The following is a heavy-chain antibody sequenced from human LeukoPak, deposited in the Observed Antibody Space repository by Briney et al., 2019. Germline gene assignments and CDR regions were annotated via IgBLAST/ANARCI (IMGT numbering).Heavy chain of an antibody. J-gene: IGHJ6*03. CDR1: GYTFIGYY. D-gene: IGHD4-17*01. Sequence: ASVEVSCKASGYTFIGYYIHWVRQAPGQGLEWMGRINPTSGGTNSAQKFQGRVTMTSDTSISTAYMELRRLRSDDTAVYYCARSYGDSGNHFNYMDVWGKGTTVTVSS. CDR2: INPTSGGT. V-gene: IGHV1-2*06. CDR3: ARSYGDSGNHFNYMDV.